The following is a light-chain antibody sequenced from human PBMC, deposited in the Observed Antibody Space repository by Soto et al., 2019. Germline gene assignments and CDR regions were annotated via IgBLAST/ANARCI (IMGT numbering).Light chain of an antibody. CDR1: SGSIASNY. Sequence: NFMLTQPHSVSESPGKTVTISCTRSSGSIASNYVQWYQQRPGSAPTTVIYKDDQRPSGVPDRFSGSIDSSSNSASLTISGLKTEDEADYYCQSYDDTDQVFGGGTQLTVL. V-gene: IGLV6-57*04. CDR3: QSYDDTDQV. CDR2: KDD. J-gene: IGLJ3*02.